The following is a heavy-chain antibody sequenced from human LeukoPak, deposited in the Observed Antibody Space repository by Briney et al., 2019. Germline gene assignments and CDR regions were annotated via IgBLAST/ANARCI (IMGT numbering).Heavy chain of an antibody. CDR2: IXSSGGTX. CDR3: ARDDGYSSTWSKGLLDY. J-gene: IGHJ4*02. CDR1: GXXXXXXS. Sequence: GGSLRLSCAASGXXXXXXSXXXXXXAXGXXLXXVXXIXSSGGTXYYADSVKGRFTISRDNAKSSLYLQMNSLRDEDSAVYYCARDDGYSSTWSKGLLDYWGQGTLVTVSS. D-gene: IGHD6-13*01. V-gene: IGHV3-48*02.